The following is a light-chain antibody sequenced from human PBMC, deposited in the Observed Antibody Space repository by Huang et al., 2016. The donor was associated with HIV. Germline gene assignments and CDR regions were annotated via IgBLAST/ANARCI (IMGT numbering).Light chain of an antibody. V-gene: IGKV1-27*01. J-gene: IGKJ1*01. CDR1: QDIGTY. Sequence: DIQMTQSPSSLSASVGDRVTLSCRASQDIGTYLAWYQHKPGKVPNLLIYAKSTFQSGVPSRFSGSGSGTNFTLTIGSLRPEDVATYYCQKYNSVPRTFGHGTKVQIK. CDR3: QKYNSVPRT. CDR2: AKS.